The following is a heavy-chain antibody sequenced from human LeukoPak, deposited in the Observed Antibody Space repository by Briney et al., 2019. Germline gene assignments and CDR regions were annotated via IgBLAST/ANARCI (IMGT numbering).Heavy chain of an antibody. CDR2: ISYDGSNK. CDR1: GFTFSSYW. Sequence: GGSLRLSCVASGFTFSSYWMCWVRQAPGKGLEWVAVISYDGSNKYYADSVKGRFTISRDNSKNTLYLQMNSLRAEDTAVYYCARDIASGFAYWGQGTLVTVSS. CDR3: ARDIASGFAY. D-gene: IGHD2-21*01. J-gene: IGHJ4*02. V-gene: IGHV3-30*19.